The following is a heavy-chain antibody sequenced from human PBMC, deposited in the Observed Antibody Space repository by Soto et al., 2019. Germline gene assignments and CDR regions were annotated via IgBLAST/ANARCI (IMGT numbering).Heavy chain of an antibody. CDR3: AFDVQTGVVYFDS. D-gene: IGHD2-21*01. CDR1: GGTFSTYT. V-gene: IGHV1-69*02. CDR2: IIPLFGLP. Sequence: QVQLVQSGAEVKKPGSSVKVSCKASGGTFSTYTISWVRQAPGQGLEWLGRIIPLFGLPNHAQKFQDRVTLTADKSTDTAYLEMNSLRPEDTAVYYCAFDVQTGVVYFDSWGQGTLVTVSS. J-gene: IGHJ4*02.